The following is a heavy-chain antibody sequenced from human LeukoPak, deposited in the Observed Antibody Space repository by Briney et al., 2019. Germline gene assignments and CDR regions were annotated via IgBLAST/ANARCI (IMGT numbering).Heavy chain of an antibody. Sequence: GGSLRLSCAASGFTFDDYGMSWVRQAPGKGLEWVSGIXWNGGSTGYADSVKGRFTISRDNAKNSLYLQMNSLRAEDTALYHCAXXXXSITXFGVVSYNWFDPWGQGTLVTVSS. V-gene: IGHV3-20*01. CDR2: IXWNGGST. J-gene: IGHJ5*02. D-gene: IGHD3-3*01. CDR3: AXXXXSITXFGVVSYNWFDP. CDR1: GFTFDDYG.